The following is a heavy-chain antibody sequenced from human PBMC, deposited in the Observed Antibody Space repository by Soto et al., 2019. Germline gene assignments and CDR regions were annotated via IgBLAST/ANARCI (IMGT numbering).Heavy chain of an antibody. V-gene: IGHV4-59*12. D-gene: IGHD3-9*01. J-gene: IGHJ6*02. CDR2: IYYSGST. CDR3: ARGPTPSYYDILTGYLWSDAPYGMDV. Sequence: SETLSLTCTVSGGSISSYYWSWIRQPPGKGLEWIGYIYYSGSTNYNPSLKSRVTISVDTSKNQFSLKLSSVTAADTAVYYCARGPTPSYYDILTGYLWSDAPYGMDVWGQGTTVTVSS. CDR1: GGSISSYY.